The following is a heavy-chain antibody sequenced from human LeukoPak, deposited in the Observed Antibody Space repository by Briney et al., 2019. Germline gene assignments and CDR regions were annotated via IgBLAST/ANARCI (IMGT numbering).Heavy chain of an antibody. CDR2: IYYSGST. Sequence: PSETLSLTCTVSGGSISSSSYYWGWIRQPPGKGLEWIGSIYYSGSTYYNPSLKSRVTISVDTSKNQFSLRLSSVTAADTAVYYCAREWRRIAAPRMAYNWFDPWGQGTLVTVSS. D-gene: IGHD6-13*01. V-gene: IGHV4-39*07. J-gene: IGHJ5*02. CDR3: AREWRRIAAPRMAYNWFDP. CDR1: GGSISSSSYY.